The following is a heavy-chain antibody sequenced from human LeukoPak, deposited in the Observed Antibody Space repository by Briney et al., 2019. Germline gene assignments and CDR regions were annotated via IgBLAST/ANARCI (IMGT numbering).Heavy chain of an antibody. CDR2: INHGRST. CDR3: AREADSSGWYVVSGFDY. V-gene: IGHV4-34*01. J-gene: IGHJ4*02. Sequence: SDTLSLICAVWGQFLCRYYWIWTRQPPGKGREWLGDINHGRSTNYNSSHKSRVTISVDTSKNQFSLKLSSVTAADTAVYYCAREADSSGWYVVSGFDYWGQGTLVTVSP. CDR1: GQFLCRYY. D-gene: IGHD6-19*01.